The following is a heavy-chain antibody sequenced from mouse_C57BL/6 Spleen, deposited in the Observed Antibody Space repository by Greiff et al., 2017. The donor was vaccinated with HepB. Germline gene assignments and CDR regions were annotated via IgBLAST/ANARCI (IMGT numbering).Heavy chain of an antibody. D-gene: IGHD2-4*01. J-gene: IGHJ4*01. V-gene: IGHV5-6*01. Sequence: EVQRVESGGDLVKPGGSLKLSCAASGFTFSSYGMSWVRQTPDKRLEWVATISSGGSYTYYPDSVKGRFTISRDNAKNTLYLQMSSLKSEDTAMYYCARQGDYGAMDYWGQGTSVTVSS. CDR3: ARQGDYGAMDY. CDR2: ISSGGSYT. CDR1: GFTFSSYG.